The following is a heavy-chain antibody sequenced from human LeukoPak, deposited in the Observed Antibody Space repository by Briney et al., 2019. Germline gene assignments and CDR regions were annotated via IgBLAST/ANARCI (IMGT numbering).Heavy chain of an antibody. Sequence: GGSLRLSCAASGFTVSSNYMSWVRQAPGKGLEWVSVIYSGGSTYYADSVKGRFTISRDNSKNTLYLQMNSLRAEDAAVYYCAKSLTYGDYDNYYYMDVWGKGTTVTVSS. D-gene: IGHD4-17*01. J-gene: IGHJ6*03. V-gene: IGHV3-53*01. CDR2: IYSGGST. CDR1: GFTVSSNY. CDR3: AKSLTYGDYDNYYYMDV.